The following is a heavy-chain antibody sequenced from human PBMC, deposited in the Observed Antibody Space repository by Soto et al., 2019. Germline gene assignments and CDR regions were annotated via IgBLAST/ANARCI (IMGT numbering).Heavy chain of an antibody. Sequence: ASVKVSCKASGYTFTSYGISWVRQAPGQGLEWMGWISAYNGNTNYAQKLQGRVTMTTDTSTSTAYMELRSLRSDDTAVYYCAIVGATLNYYYGIDVRAQRTTVTGSS. CDR2: ISAYNGNT. J-gene: IGHJ6*02. V-gene: IGHV1-18*01. CDR1: GYTFTSYG. CDR3: AIVGATLNYYYGIDV. D-gene: IGHD1-26*01.